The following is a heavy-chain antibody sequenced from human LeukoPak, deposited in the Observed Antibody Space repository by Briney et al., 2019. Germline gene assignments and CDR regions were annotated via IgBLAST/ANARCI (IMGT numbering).Heavy chain of an antibody. CDR3: ARVDNYGGNPPDY. CDR2: ISSSTTYI. CDR1: GFPFSGYS. Sequence: GGSLRLSCAASGFPFSGYSMNWVRQAPGKGLEWVSSISSSTTYIYYADSVKGRFTISRDNVKNSLSLQMNSLRAEDTAVYYCARVDNYGGNPPDYWGQGTLVTVSS. D-gene: IGHD4-23*01. J-gene: IGHJ4*02. V-gene: IGHV3-21*01.